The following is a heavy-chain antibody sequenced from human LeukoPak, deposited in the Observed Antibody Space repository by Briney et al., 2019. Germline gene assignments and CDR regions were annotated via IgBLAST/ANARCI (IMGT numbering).Heavy chain of an antibody. CDR1: GFTFSSYS. CDR3: VTGWNYFDY. D-gene: IGHD6-19*01. V-gene: IGHV3-48*01. Sequence: EGSLRLSCAASGFTFSSYSMNWVRQAPGKGLEWVSYISSSSSTIYYADSVKGRFTISRDNAKNSLYLQMNSLRAEDTAVYCCVTGWNYFDYWGQGTLVTVSS. J-gene: IGHJ4*02. CDR2: ISSSSSTI.